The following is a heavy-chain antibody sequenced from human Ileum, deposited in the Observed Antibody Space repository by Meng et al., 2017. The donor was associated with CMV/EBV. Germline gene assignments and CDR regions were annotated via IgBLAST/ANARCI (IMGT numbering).Heavy chain of an antibody. CDR2: VKSASAGGAA. V-gene: IGHV3-15*07. D-gene: IGHD1-26*01. CDR3: TTGWDQYFDF. Sequence: CVATDFTLNGAWMNWVRQAPGKGLEWVGRVKSASAGGAADAAAPVKGRFTVSRDDSRKTVHLQMDNLKIEDTAVYYCTTGWDQYFDFWGQGALVTVSS. CDR1: DFTLNGAW. J-gene: IGHJ4*02.